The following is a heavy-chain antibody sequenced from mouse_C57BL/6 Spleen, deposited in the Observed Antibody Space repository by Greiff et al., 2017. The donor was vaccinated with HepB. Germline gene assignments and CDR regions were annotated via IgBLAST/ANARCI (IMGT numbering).Heavy chain of an antibody. CDR3: ARSGYCDV. CDR1: GYTFTSYW. Sequence: QVQLQQPGAELVMPGASVKLSCKASGYTFTSYWMHWVKQRPGQGLEWIGEIDPSDSYTNYNQKFKGKSTLTVDKSSSTAYMQLSSLTSEDSAVYYCARSGYCDVWGTGTTVTVSS. V-gene: IGHV1-69*01. J-gene: IGHJ1*03. CDR2: IDPSDSYT.